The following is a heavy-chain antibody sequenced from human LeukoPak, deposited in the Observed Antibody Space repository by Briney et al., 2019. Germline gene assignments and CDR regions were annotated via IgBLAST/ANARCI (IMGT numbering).Heavy chain of an antibody. CDR1: GGSFSGYY. V-gene: IGHV4-34*01. Sequence: SETLSLTCAVYGGSFSGYYRSWIRQPPGKGLEWIGEINHSGSTNYNPSLKSRVTISVDTSKNQFSLKLSSVTAADTAVYYCARSRIVGASPFDYWGQGTLVTVSS. J-gene: IGHJ4*02. CDR2: INHSGST. CDR3: ARSRIVGASPFDY. D-gene: IGHD1-26*01.